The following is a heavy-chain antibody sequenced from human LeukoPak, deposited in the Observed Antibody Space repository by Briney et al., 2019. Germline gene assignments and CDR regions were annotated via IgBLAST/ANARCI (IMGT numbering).Heavy chain of an antibody. V-gene: IGHV4-4*07. Sequence: ETLSLTCTVSGGSISSYYWSWIRQPPGKGLEWIGHIYTSGTTNYNPSLNSRVTMSADTSKNQFSLRLASVTAADTAVYYCARVADRFGYNYGIAEYFDYWG. D-gene: IGHD5-18*01. CDR1: GGSISSYY. CDR3: ARVADRFGYNYGIAEYFDY. CDR2: IYTSGTT. J-gene: IGHJ4*01.